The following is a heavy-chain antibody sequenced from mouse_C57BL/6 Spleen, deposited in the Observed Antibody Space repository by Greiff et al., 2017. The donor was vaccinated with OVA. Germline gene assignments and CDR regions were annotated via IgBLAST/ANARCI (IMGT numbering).Heavy chain of an antibody. J-gene: IGHJ1*03. CDR2: IDPEDGET. CDR1: GFNIKDYY. D-gene: IGHD1-1*01. Sequence: VQLQQSGAELVKPGASVKLSCTASGFNIKDYYMHWVKQRTEQGLEWIGRIDPEDGETKYAPKFQGKATITADTSSNTAYLQLSRLTSESTSVYYCAWVYYCGSSYWDCDVWGTGTTVTVSS. V-gene: IGHV14-2*01. CDR3: AWVYYCGSSYWDCDV.